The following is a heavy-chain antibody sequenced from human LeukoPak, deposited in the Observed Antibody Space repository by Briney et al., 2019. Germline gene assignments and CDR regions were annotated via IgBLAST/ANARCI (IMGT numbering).Heavy chain of an antibody. V-gene: IGHV5-51*07. CDR2: IYPGDSDT. CDR1: GYSFTSYW. CDR3: ARHAYGSGSYNAFDI. Sequence: GESLKISCKGSGYSFTSYWIGWVHQMPGKGLEWMGIIYPGDSDTRYSPSFQGQVTISADKSISTAYLQWSSLKASDTAMYYCARHAYGSGSYNAFDIWGQGTMVTVSS. J-gene: IGHJ3*02. D-gene: IGHD3-10*01.